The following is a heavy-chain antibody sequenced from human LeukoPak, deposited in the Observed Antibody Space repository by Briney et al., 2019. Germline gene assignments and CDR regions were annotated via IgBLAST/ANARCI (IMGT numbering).Heavy chain of an antibody. CDR1: GGSFSGYY. D-gene: IGHD3-3*01. V-gene: IGHV4-34*01. CDR3: ARGLPYDFWSGYYRTYYYYYMDV. CDR2: INNSGRT. J-gene: IGHJ6*03. Sequence: TSETLSLTCAVYGGSFSGYYWRWMRQPPGKGGEGSGEINNSGRTNYYPSLKIPVTISVDTSNTQFSLKLSSVTPADTAVYYCARGLPYDFWSGYYRTYYYYYMDVWGKGTTVTVSS.